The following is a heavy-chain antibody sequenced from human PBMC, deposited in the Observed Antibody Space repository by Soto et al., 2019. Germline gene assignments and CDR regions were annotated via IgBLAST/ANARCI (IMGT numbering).Heavy chain of an antibody. CDR2: IIPIFGTA. D-gene: IGHD5-18*01. V-gene: IGHV1-69*13. CDR1: GGTFRSYA. Sequence: SVKVSCEASGGTFRSYAISGVRQAPGQGLEWMGGIIPIFGTANYAQKFQGRVTITADESTSTAYMELSSPRSKDTAVYYCAIYSYGPWYYYYGMDVWGQGTTVTVSS. CDR3: AIYSYGPWYYYYGMDV. J-gene: IGHJ6*02.